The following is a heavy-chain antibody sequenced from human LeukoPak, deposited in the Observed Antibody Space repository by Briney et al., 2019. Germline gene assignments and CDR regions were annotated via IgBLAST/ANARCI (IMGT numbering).Heavy chain of an antibody. D-gene: IGHD3-3*01. CDR1: DASISTYY. CDR2: IYTSGST. J-gene: IGHJ6*02. CDR3: ARDRDDFWSGYSYGMDV. Sequence: SETLSLTGTVLDASISTYYSSWIRQPAGKGLEGIGRIYTSGSTNYNPSPKSRVTTSVHTSQHHLPLKLSSVTAADTAVYYCARDRDDFWSGYSYGMDVWAKGPRSPSP. V-gene: IGHV4-4*07.